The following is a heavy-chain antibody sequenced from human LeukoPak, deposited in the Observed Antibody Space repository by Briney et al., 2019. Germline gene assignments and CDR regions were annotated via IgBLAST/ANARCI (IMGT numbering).Heavy chain of an antibody. CDR3: ARAYYDYVWRGYHDAFDI. J-gene: IGHJ3*02. Sequence: PSGTLSLTCAVSGGSISSSNWWNWVRQPPGKGLEWIGEIYHNGSTNYNPSLKSRVTISVDTSKNQFSLKLSSVTAADTAVYYCARAYYDYVWRGYHDAFDIWGQGTMVTVSS. CDR2: IYHNGST. V-gene: IGHV4-4*02. D-gene: IGHD3-16*02. CDR1: GGSISSSNW.